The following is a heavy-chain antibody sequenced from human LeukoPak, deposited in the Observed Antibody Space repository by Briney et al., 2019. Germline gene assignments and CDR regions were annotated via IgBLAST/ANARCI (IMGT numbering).Heavy chain of an antibody. V-gene: IGHV3-30*03. Sequence: PGRSLRLSCAASGFTFSSYGMHWVRQAPGKGLEWVAVISYDGSNKYYADSVKGRFTISRDNSKNTLYLQMNSLKAEDTAVYYCARDGEWGTGAFDIWGQGTMVTVSS. CDR2: ISYDGSNK. J-gene: IGHJ3*02. CDR3: ARDGEWGTGAFDI. CDR1: GFTFSSYG. D-gene: IGHD3-16*01.